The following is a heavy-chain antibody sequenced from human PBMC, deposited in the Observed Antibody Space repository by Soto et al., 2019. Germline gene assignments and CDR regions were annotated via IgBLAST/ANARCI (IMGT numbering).Heavy chain of an antibody. D-gene: IGHD3-10*01. CDR2: IWYDGSNK. Sequence: PGGSLRLSCAASGFTFSSYGMHWVRQAPGKGLEWVAVIWYDGSNKYYADSVKGRFTISRDNSKNTLYLQMNSLRAEDTAVYYCAREAITMVRGVIDYWGQGTLVTVSS. CDR3: AREAITMVRGVIDY. CDR1: GFTFSSYG. J-gene: IGHJ4*02. V-gene: IGHV3-33*01.